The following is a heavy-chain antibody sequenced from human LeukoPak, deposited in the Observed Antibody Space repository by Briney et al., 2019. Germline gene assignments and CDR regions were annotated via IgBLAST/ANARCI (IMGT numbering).Heavy chain of an antibody. CDR1: GFTFSSYW. J-gene: IGHJ4*02. CDR3: ARDYYDSSGEFDY. Sequence: GGSLRLSCAASGFTFSSYWMSWVRQAPGKGLEWVANIKQDGSEKYYVDSVKGRFTISGDNAKNSLYLQMNSLRAEDTAVYYCARDYYDSSGEFDYWGQGTLVTVAS. V-gene: IGHV3-7*05. D-gene: IGHD3-22*01. CDR2: IKQDGSEK.